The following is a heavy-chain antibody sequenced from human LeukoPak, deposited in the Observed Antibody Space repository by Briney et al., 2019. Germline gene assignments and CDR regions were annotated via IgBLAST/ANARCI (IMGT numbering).Heavy chain of an antibody. CDR3: ARDLFGAPAGLGGFDS. CDR1: GDSIGGGDFY. D-gene: IGHD6-13*01. CDR2: IYDTGST. Sequence: SETLSLTCTVYGDSIGGGDFYWSWIRQPPGKGLEWLGYIYDTGSTYYNPFLNGRVTISVDKSKSQFSLELNSVTAADTAIYFCARDLFGAPAGLGGFDSWGQGTLVTVSS. V-gene: IGHV4-30-4*08. J-gene: IGHJ4*02.